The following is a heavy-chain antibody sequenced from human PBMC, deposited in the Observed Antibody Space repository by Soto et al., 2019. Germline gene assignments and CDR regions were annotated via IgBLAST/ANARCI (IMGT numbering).Heavy chain of an antibody. J-gene: IGHJ4*02. V-gene: IGHV4-4*02. CDR2: IYHSGST. Sequence: SETLSLTCAVSGGSISSSNWWSWVRQPPGKGLEWIGEIYHSGSTYYNMSLKSRVTISVDKSNNQFSLKLTSMTAADSAVYYCARVGYTSGHYLDYWGQGTLVTVSS. D-gene: IGHD5-18*01. CDR3: ARVGYTSGHYLDY. CDR1: GGSISSSNW.